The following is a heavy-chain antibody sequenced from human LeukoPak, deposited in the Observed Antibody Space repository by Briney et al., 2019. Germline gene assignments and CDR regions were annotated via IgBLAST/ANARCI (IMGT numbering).Heavy chain of an antibody. V-gene: IGHV3-53*01. CDR2: IYSGGST. CDR1: GFTVSSNY. CDR3: ARCARGYYDSSGYYWDY. J-gene: IGHJ4*02. Sequence: SGGSLRLSCAASGFTVSSNYMSWVRQAPGEGLEWVSVIYSGGSTYYADSVKGRFTISRDNSKNTLYLQMNSLRAEDTAVYYCARCARGYYDSSGYYWDYWGQGTLVTVSS. D-gene: IGHD3-22*01.